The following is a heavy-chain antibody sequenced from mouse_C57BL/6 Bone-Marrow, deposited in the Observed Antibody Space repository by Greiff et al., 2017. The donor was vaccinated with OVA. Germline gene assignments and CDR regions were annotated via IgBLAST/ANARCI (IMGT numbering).Heavy chain of an antibody. CDR2: IDPSDSYT. CDR3: AGGYYAWFAY. V-gene: IGHV1-69*01. CDR1: GYTFTSYW. Sequence: VQLQQPGAELVMPGASVKLSCKASGYTFTSYWMHWVKQRPGQGLEWIGEIDPSDSYTNYNQKFKGKSTLTVDKSSSTAYMQLSSLTSEDSAVYYCAGGYYAWFAYWGQGTLVTVSA. D-gene: IGHD2-3*01. J-gene: IGHJ3*01.